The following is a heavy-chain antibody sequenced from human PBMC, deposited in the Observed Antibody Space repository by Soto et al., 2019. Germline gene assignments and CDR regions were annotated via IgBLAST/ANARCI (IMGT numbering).Heavy chain of an antibody. V-gene: IGHV1-69*13. CDR3: ARARKVGATTGYFDY. J-gene: IGHJ4*02. CDR1: GGTFSSYA. D-gene: IGHD1-26*01. Sequence: GASVKVSCKASGGTFSSYAISWVRQAPGQGLEWMGGIIPIFGTANYAQKFQGRVTITADESTSTAYMGLSSLRSEDTAVYYCARARKVGATTGYFDYWGQGTLVTVSS. CDR2: IIPIFGTA.